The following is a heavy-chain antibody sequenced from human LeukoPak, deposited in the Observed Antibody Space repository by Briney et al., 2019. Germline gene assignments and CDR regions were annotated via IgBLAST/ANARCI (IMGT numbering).Heavy chain of an antibody. CDR2: ISGGSSTI. J-gene: IGHJ4*02. Sequence: GGSLRLSCAASGFTFSSYAMSWVRQAPGKGLEWVSYISGGSSTIYYADSVKGRFTISRDNAKNSLYLQMNSLRDEDTAMYYCARYSDFWGQGTLVTVSS. D-gene: IGHD2-21*01. CDR3: ARYSDF. CDR1: GFTFSSYA. V-gene: IGHV3-48*02.